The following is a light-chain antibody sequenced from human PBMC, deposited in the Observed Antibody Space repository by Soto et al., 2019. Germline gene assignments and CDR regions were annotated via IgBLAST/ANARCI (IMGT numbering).Light chain of an antibody. V-gene: IGLV1-40*01. CDR2: GNS. CDR1: SSNIGAGYD. Sequence: QAVVTQPPSVSGAPGQRVTISCTGSSSNIGAGYDVKWYQQLPGTAPKLLIHGNSNRPSGVPDRFSGSKSGTLASLAITGLQAEDEADYYCQSYDSSLSGWVFGGGTKLTVL. J-gene: IGLJ3*02. CDR3: QSYDSSLSGWV.